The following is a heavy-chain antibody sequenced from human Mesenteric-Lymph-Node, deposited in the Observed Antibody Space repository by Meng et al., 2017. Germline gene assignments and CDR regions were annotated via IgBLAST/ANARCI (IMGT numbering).Heavy chain of an antibody. Sequence: GESLKISCAASGFTFSNAWMSWVRQAPGKGLEWVGRIKSKTDGGTTDYAAPVKGRFTISRDDSKNTLYLQMNSLKTEDTAVYYCTTADYYDSSGYYRIDFDYWGQGTLVTVSS. CDR2: IKSKTDGGTT. V-gene: IGHV3-15*01. CDR1: GFTFSNAW. J-gene: IGHJ4*02. CDR3: TTADYYDSSGYYRIDFDY. D-gene: IGHD3-22*01.